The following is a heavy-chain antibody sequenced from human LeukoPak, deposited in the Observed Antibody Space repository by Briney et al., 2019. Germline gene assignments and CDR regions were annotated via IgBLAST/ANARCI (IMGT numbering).Heavy chain of an antibody. CDR2: IKQDGSVN. J-gene: IGHJ6*02. Sequence: GGSLRLSCAASGFSFSGYWMSWVRQTPGRGLEWVANIKQDGSVNNSVASMKGRSTISRDNTKNSLYLEMNSLKAENTAVYFCARGGGLDVWGQGATVTVSS. V-gene: IGHV3-7*03. D-gene: IGHD3-16*01. CDR3: ARGGGLDV. CDR1: GFSFSGYW.